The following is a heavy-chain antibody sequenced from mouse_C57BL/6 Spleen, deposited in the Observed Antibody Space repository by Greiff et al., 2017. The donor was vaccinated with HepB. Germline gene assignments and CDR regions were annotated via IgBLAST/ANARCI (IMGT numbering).Heavy chain of an antibody. Sequence: QVQLQQSGPELVKPGASVKISCKASGYAFSSSWMNWVKQRPGKGLEWIGRIYPGDGDSNYNGKFKGKATLTADKSSSTVYMELSRLTSEDSAVYFCARHGGAMDYWGQGTSVTVSS. CDR2: IYPGDGDS. CDR3: ARHGGAMDY. J-gene: IGHJ4*01. V-gene: IGHV1-82*01. D-gene: IGHD1-1*01. CDR1: GYAFSSSW.